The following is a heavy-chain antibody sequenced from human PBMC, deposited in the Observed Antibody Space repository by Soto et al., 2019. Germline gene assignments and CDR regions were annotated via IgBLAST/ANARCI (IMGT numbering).Heavy chain of an antibody. D-gene: IGHD3-9*01. V-gene: IGHV4-34*01. J-gene: IGHJ3*02. Sequence: PEETLSLTCAVYGGSFSGYYWSWIRQPPGKGLEWIGEINHSGSTNCNPSLKSRVTISVDTSKNQFSLKLSSVTAADTAVYYCARADPRRYFDWFRSRAFDIWGQGTMVTVSS. CDR2: INHSGST. CDR3: ARADPRRYFDWFRSRAFDI. CDR1: GGSFSGYY.